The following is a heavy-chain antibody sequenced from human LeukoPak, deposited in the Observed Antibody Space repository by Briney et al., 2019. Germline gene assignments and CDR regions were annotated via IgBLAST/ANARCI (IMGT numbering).Heavy chain of an antibody. CDR3: ARFVSSGWYNYYYYYMDV. CDR1: GFTFSSYW. J-gene: IGHJ6*03. CDR2: IKQDGSEK. Sequence: GGSLRLSCAASGFTFSSYWMSWFRQAPGKGREWVANIKQDGSEKYYVDSVKGRFTISRDNAKNSLYLQMNSLRAEDTAVYYCARFVSSGWYNYYYYYMDVWGKGTTVTVSS. D-gene: IGHD6-19*01. V-gene: IGHV3-7*01.